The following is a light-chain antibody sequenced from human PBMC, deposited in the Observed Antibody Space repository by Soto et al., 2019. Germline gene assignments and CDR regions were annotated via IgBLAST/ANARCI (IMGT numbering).Light chain of an antibody. Sequence: ENVLTQYPGTLSLSPGERATLSCRASQSVTSNFLAWYQQKPGQAPRLLIYGASTRAAGVPDRFSGSGSGTDFTLTITRLEPEDFAVYYCQQYGRSPLLYTFGQGTKLGVK. J-gene: IGKJ2*01. CDR1: QSVTSNF. V-gene: IGKV3-20*01. CDR2: GAS. CDR3: QQYGRSPLLYT.